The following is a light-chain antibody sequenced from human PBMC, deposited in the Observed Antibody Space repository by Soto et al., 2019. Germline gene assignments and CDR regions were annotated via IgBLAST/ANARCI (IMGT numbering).Light chain of an antibody. V-gene: IGLV1-44*01. Sequence: QPVLTQPPSASGTPRQRVTISCSGSSSNIGSNTVNWYQQLPGTAPKLLIYSNNQRPSGVPDRFSGSKSGTSASLAISGLQSEDEADYYCAAWDDSLNGRYVFGTGTKVTVL. CDR1: SSNIGSNT. CDR2: SNN. J-gene: IGLJ1*01. CDR3: AAWDDSLNGRYV.